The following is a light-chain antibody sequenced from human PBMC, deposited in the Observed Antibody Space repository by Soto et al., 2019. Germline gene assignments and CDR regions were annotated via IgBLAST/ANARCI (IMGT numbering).Light chain of an antibody. Sequence: DIVMTQSPLSLPVTPGEPASISCSSSQSLLHSNGYNYLDWYLQKPGQSPQLLIYLGSNRASGVPDRFSGIGSGTDFTLKISRVEAEDVGVYYCMQALQAPLTFGGGTKVEIK. CDR1: QSLLHSNGYNY. J-gene: IGKJ4*01. V-gene: IGKV2-28*01. CDR2: LGS. CDR3: MQALQAPLT.